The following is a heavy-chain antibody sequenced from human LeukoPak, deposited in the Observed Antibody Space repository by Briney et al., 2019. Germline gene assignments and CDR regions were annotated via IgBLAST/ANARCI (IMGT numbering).Heavy chain of an antibody. CDR1: GFTFSSYG. V-gene: IGHV3-30*02. CDR2: IRYDGSNK. CDR3: AKGTGYCSGGSCYFDY. D-gene: IGHD2-15*01. Sequence: GGSLRLSCAASGFTFSSYGMDWVRQAPGKGLEWVAFIRYDGSNKYYADSVKGRFTISRDNSKNTLYLQMNSLRAEDTAVYYCAKGTGYCSGGSCYFDYWGQGTLVTVSS. J-gene: IGHJ4*02.